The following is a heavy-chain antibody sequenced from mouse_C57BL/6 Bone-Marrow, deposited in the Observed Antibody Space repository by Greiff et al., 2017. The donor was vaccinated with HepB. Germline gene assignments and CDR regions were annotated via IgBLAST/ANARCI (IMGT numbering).Heavy chain of an antibody. V-gene: IGHV7-3*01. CDR3: ARYPLGSSYAMDY. Sequence: EVKVVESGGGLVQPGGSLSLSCAASGFTFTDYYMSWVRQPPGKALEWLGFIRNKANGYTTEYSASVKGRFTISRDNSQSILYLQMNALRAEDSATYYCARYPLGSSYAMDYWGQGTSVTVSS. CDR2: IRNKANGYTT. J-gene: IGHJ4*01. D-gene: IGHD1-1*01. CDR1: GFTFTDYY.